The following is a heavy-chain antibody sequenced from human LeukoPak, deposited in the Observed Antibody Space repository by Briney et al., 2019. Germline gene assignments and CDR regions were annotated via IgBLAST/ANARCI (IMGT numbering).Heavy chain of an antibody. V-gene: IGHV2-5*01. Sequence: ESGPTLVKPTQTLTLTCTFSGFSLSNSGVGVGWIRQPPGKALEWLALIYWNDDNRYSPSLKSRLTINKDTSKKQVVLTMTNMDPVDTATYYCAHYGDYRFMYYFDFWGQGVLVSVSS. D-gene: IGHD4-17*01. J-gene: IGHJ4*02. CDR1: GFSLSNSGVG. CDR2: IYWNDDN. CDR3: AHYGDYRFMYYFDF.